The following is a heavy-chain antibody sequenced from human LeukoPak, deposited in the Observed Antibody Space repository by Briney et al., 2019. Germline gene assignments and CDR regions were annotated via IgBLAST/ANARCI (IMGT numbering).Heavy chain of an antibody. J-gene: IGHJ6*04. CDR1: GGSFSGYY. Sequence: SETLSLTCAVYGGSFSGYYWSWIRQPPGKGLEWIGEINHSGSTNYNPSLKSRVTISVDTSKNQFSLKLSSVTAADTAVCYCARVRGITMVRGVTAMGNYHYYGMDVWGKGTTVTVSS. D-gene: IGHD3-10*01. CDR3: ARVRGITMVRGVTAMGNYHYYGMDV. CDR2: INHSGST. V-gene: IGHV4-34*01.